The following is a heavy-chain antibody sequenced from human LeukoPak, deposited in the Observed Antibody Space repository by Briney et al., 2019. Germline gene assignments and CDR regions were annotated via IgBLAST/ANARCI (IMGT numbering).Heavy chain of an antibody. J-gene: IGHJ4*02. D-gene: IGHD5-24*01. CDR3: ARGADGYNLIDY. V-gene: IGHV4-59*11. CDR2: IYYSGST. CDR1: GGSFSGHY. Sequence: SETLSLTCALSGGSFSGHYWSWIRQSPGEGLEWIGYIYYSGSTNYNPSLKSRVTISVDTSKNQFSLKLSSVTAADTAVYYCARGADGYNLIDYWGQGTLVTVSS.